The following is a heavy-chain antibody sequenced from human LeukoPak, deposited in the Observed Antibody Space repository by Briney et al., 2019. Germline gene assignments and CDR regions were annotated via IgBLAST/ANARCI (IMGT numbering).Heavy chain of an antibody. CDR3: ARDYVWGSYRNNYDY. J-gene: IGHJ4*02. Sequence: ASVKVSCKASGYTFTGYYMHWVRQAPGQGLEWMGWINPNSGDTNSAQKFQGRVTMTRDTSISTAYMELSWLRSDDTAVYYCARDYVWGSYRNNYDYWGQGTLVTVSS. D-gene: IGHD3-16*02. CDR1: GYTFTGYY. V-gene: IGHV1-2*02. CDR2: INPNSGDT.